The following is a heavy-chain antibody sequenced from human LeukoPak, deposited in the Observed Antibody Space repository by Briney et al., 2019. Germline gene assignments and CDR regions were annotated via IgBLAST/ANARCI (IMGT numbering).Heavy chain of an antibody. CDR3: VGGKMWWNSYYYYGMDV. CDR2: ISSSGSTI. J-gene: IGHJ6*02. CDR1: GFTFSDYY. Sequence: GGSLRLSCAASGFTFSDYYMSWIRQAPGKWLEWVSYISSSGSTIYYADSVKGRFTISRDNAKNSLYLQMNSLRAEDTAVYYCVGGKMWWNSYYYYGMDVWGQGTTVTVS. V-gene: IGHV3-11*01. D-gene: IGHD2-21*01.